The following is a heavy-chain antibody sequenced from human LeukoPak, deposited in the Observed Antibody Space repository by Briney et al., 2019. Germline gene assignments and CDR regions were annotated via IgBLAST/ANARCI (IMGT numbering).Heavy chain of an antibody. J-gene: IGHJ5*02. CDR1: GFTFSTYA. V-gene: IGHV3-30-3*01. CDR2: ISYDGSNK. Sequence: PGGSLRLSCAASGFTFSTYAMNWVRQAPGKGLEWVALISYDGSNKYYADSVKGRFTISRDNSNNTLCSQMNSLRAEDTAFYYCARDFLSSGCPWGQGTLVTVSS. D-gene: IGHD6-25*01. CDR3: ARDFLSSGCP.